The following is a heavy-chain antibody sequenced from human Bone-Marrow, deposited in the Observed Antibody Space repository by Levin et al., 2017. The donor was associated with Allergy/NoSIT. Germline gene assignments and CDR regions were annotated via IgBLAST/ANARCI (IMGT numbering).Heavy chain of an antibody. V-gene: IGHV4-59*01. CDR3: AKEGDYVWGSYRYFDP. J-gene: IGHJ5*02. D-gene: IGHD3-16*02. Sequence: SCTVSGDSISPNYWSWIRQFPGKGLEWIGYIYDSGSPNYNPSLRSRVAMSVDTSKNQFSLKLRSVTAADTAVYYCAKEGDYVWGSYRYFDPWGQGILVTVSS. CDR1: GDSISPNY. CDR2: IYDSGSP.